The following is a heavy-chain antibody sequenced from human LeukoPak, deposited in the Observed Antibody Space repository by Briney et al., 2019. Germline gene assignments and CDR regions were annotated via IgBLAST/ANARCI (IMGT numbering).Heavy chain of an antibody. D-gene: IGHD2-21*02. J-gene: IGHJ4*02. CDR3: ARDYCGGDCFPDY. CDR2: INPNSGDT. Sequence: RINPNSGDTNYAQKFQGRVTMTRDTSISTAYMALSRLRSDDTAVYYCARDYCGGDCFPDYWGQGTLVTVSS. V-gene: IGHV1-2*06.